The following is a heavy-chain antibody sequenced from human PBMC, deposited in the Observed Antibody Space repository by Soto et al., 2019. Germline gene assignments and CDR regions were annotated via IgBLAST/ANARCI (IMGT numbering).Heavy chain of an antibody. J-gene: IGHJ6*02. Sequence: AASVKVSCKASGGTFSNYAISWVRQAPGQGLEWMGGIIPIFNTANYAQKFQGRVTITADKSTSTAYMELSSLRSEDTAVYYCARGLVLPAAIRYYYYGMDVWGQGTTVTVSS. D-gene: IGHD2-2*01. CDR1: GGTFSNYA. V-gene: IGHV1-69*06. CDR2: IIPIFNTA. CDR3: ARGLVLPAAIRYYYYGMDV.